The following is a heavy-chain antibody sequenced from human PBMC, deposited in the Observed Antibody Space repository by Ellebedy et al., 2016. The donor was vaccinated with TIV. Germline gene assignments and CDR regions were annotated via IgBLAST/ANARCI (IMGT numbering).Heavy chain of an antibody. V-gene: IGHV4-4*07. Sequence: MPGGSLRLSCTVSGGSNRSYYWSWIRQPAGKGLEWIGRIYPIGSTSYSPTLKSRITMSIDTSKNQFSLKMTSVTAADTAVYYCARVSGDYYFVMDVWGQGTTVTVSS. D-gene: IGHD1-26*01. CDR1: GGSNRSYY. J-gene: IGHJ6*02. CDR3: ARVSGDYYFVMDV. CDR2: IYPIGST.